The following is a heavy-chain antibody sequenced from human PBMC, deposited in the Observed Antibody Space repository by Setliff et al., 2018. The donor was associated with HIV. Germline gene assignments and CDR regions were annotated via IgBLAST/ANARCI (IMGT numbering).Heavy chain of an antibody. J-gene: IGHJ6*03. Sequence: AASVKVSCKASGYTFSIYGISWVRQAAGQGLEWMGWMNPDSRNTGYAQRFEGRVTLTWDTSISTAYLELNHLKSDDTAVYYCARARTDYYDRRRRSHYYIDVWARGATVTVSS. CDR3: ARARTDYYDRRRRSHYYIDV. D-gene: IGHD3-22*01. CDR1: GYTFSIYG. V-gene: IGHV1-8*02. CDR2: MNPDSRNT.